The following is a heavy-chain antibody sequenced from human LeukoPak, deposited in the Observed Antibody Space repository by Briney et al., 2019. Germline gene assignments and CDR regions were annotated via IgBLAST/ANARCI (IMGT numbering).Heavy chain of an antibody. CDR1: GFTFNNYN. Sequence: GGSLRLSCAASGFTFNNYNMNWVRQAPGKALEWVSSITSSGAYIFYADSVKGRFTISRDNAKDSLYLQMNSLGPEDTAVYYCARDPSIVGASVGYWGQGTLVTVSS. CDR2: ITSSGAYI. J-gene: IGHJ4*02. CDR3: ARDPSIVGASVGY. V-gene: IGHV3-21*01. D-gene: IGHD1-26*01.